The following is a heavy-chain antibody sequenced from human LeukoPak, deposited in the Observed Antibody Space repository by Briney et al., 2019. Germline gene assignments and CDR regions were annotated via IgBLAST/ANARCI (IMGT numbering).Heavy chain of an antibody. CDR3: ARHGGGLGWFDP. CDR1: GGSISTFY. J-gene: IGHJ5*02. Sequence: SETPSLTCTVSGGSISTFYWSWIRQPPGKGLEWIGYIYNIGTTNYNPSLKNRATISVDTSKNQFSLRLSSVTAVDTAMYYCARHGGGLGWFDPWGQGALVTVSS. CDR2: IYNIGTT. V-gene: IGHV4-59*08. D-gene: IGHD3-16*01.